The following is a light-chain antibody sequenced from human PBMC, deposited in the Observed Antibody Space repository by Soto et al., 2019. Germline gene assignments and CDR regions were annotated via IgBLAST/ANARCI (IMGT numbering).Light chain of an antibody. J-gene: IGKJ3*01. Sequence: IQLTQSPSSLSASVGDRVTITCRASQGISSYLAWYQQKPGKAPKLLIYAASTLQSGVPSRFSGSGSGTDFTLTISSLHPEDFATYYCQQLNSYPLFTFGPGTKVDIK. CDR1: QGISSY. V-gene: IGKV1-9*01. CDR3: QQLNSYPLFT. CDR2: AAS.